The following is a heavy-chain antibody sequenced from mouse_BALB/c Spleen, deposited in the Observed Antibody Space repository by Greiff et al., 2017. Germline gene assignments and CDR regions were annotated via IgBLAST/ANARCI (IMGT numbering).Heavy chain of an antibody. CDR2: ISSGSSTI. J-gene: IGHJ3*01. CDR3: ARELPFAY. CDR1: GFTFSSFG. Sequence: EVNVVESGGGLVQPGGSRKLSCAASGFTFSSFGMHWVRQAPEKGLEWVAYISSGSSTIYYADTVKGRFTISRDNPKNTLFLQMTSLRSEDTAMYYCARELPFAYWGQGTLVTVSA. V-gene: IGHV5-17*02.